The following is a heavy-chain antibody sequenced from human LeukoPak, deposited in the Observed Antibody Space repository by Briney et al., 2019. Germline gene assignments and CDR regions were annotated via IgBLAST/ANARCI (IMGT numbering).Heavy chain of an antibody. V-gene: IGHV4-59*05. CDR2: IYYSGST. J-gene: IGHJ4*02. CDR3: VGYSSGWFDY. CDR1: GFTFSSYE. D-gene: IGHD6-19*01. Sequence: LRLSCAASGFTFSSYEMNWVRQAPGKGLEWIGSIYYSGSTYYNPSLTSRVTISVDTSKNQFSLKLSSVTAADTAVYYCVGYSSGWFDYWGQGTLVTVSS.